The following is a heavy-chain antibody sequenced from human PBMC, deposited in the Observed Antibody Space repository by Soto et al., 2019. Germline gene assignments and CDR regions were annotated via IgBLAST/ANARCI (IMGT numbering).Heavy chain of an antibody. J-gene: IGHJ4*02. CDR3: ARSIVVVTALDY. CDR1: GDTFSSYA. V-gene: IGHV1-3*01. D-gene: IGHD2-21*02. CDR2: INAGNGNT. Sequence: ASVKVSCKASGDTFSSYAVNWVRQAPGQRLEWMGWINAGNGNTKYSQKFQGRVTITRDTSASTAYMELSSLRSEDTAVYYCARSIVVVTALDYWGQGTLVTVSS.